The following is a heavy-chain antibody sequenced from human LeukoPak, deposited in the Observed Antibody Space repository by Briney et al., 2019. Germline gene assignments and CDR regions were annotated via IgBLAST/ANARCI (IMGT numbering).Heavy chain of an antibody. CDR2: IKSKTDGGTT. J-gene: IGHJ4*02. CDR3: TLSWNWLLTFY. Sequence: SGGSLRLSCAASGFTFSSYSMNWVRQAPGKGLEWVGRIKSKTDGGTTDYAAPVKGRFTISRDDSKNTLYLQMNSLKTEDTAVYYSTLSWNWLLTFYWGQGTLVTVSS. CDR1: GFTFSSYS. D-gene: IGHD1-7*01. V-gene: IGHV3-15*01.